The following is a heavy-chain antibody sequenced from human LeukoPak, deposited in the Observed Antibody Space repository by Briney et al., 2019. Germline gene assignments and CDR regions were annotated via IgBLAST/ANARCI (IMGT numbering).Heavy chain of an antibody. V-gene: IGHV4-61*10. D-gene: IGHD4-17*01. CDR3: ARVTTVTTGAFDI. CDR1: GDSIRSGNDY. Sequence: WETLSLTCTVSGDSIRSGNDYWGWIRQPAGKGLEWIGRIYKSGDTHYNPSLESRVTMSVDTSKNQFSLKLSSVTAADTAVYYCARVTTVTTGAFDIWGQGTMVTASS. J-gene: IGHJ3*02. CDR2: IYKSGDT.